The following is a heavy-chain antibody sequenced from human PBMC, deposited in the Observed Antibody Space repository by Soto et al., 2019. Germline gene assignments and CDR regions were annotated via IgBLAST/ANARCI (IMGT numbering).Heavy chain of an antibody. Sequence: QVPLVQSGAEVKKPGASVKVSCKASGYTFTSYDINWVRQATGQGLEWMGWMNPNSGNTGYAQKFQGRVTMTRNTSISTAYMELSSLRSEDTAVYYCARGGTYYYDSSGLGFDYWGQGTLVTVSS. CDR1: GYTFTSYD. V-gene: IGHV1-8*01. CDR2: MNPNSGNT. CDR3: ARGGTYYYDSSGLGFDY. D-gene: IGHD3-22*01. J-gene: IGHJ4*02.